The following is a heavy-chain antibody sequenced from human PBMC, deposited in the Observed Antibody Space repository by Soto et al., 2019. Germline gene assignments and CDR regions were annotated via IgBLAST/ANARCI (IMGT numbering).Heavy chain of an antibody. D-gene: IGHD5-18*01. J-gene: IGHJ4*02. V-gene: IGHV2-5*02. Sequence: QITLKESGPTLVKPTQTLTLTCTFSGFSLSTIGVGVGWIRQPPGKALEWLALIYWDDDKRYSPSLKNRLTITKDTSKNQVVLTMTNMDPVDSATYYCAHRRGYNYGTLFDDWGQGTLVTVSS. CDR1: GFSLSTIGVG. CDR2: IYWDDDK. CDR3: AHRRGYNYGTLFDD.